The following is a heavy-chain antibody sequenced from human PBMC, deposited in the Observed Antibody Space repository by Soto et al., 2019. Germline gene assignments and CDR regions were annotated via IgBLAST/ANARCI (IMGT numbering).Heavy chain of an antibody. CDR3: ARWSNYYGSSTYYPDEYFDY. J-gene: IGHJ4*02. V-gene: IGHV3-7*01. CDR2: IKQDGSEK. Sequence: GGVLGLSFADSGFGLSGYGMSWVRQAPGKGLEWVANIKQDGSEKYYVDSVKGRFTISRDNAKNSLFLQMNRLRAEDTDVYYCARWSNYYGSSTYYPDEYFDYWGQGKLVTFSS. D-gene: IGHD3-22*01. CDR1: GFGLSGYG.